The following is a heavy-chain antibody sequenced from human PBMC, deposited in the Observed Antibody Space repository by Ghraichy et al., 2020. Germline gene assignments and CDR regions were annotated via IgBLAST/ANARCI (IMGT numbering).Heavy chain of an antibody. Sequence: GESLNISCAASGFSFNNYEMNWVRQAPGKGLEWVSYISSSGSTRYHADSVRGRFTISRDNAKNSLYLQMNSLRAEDTAVYYCARGGRPEHWGQGTLVTVSS. J-gene: IGHJ4*02. CDR3: ARGGRPEH. V-gene: IGHV3-48*03. D-gene: IGHD2-15*01. CDR2: ISSSGSTR. CDR1: GFSFNNYE.